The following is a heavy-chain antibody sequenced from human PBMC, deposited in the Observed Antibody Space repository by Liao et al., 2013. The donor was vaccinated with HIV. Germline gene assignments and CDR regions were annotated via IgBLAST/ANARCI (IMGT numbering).Heavy chain of an antibody. CDR1: GGSIRSDSTY. J-gene: IGHJ3*02. D-gene: IGHD3-10*01. CDR2: INHSGST. CDR3: ARGGVRGVIIKTSPDAFDI. Sequence: QVQLQESGPGLVKPSQTLSLTCTVSGGSIRSDSTYWSWIRQPPGKGLEWIGEINHSGSTNYSPSLKSRVTISVDTSRNQFSLKLNSVTAADTAVYYCARGGVRGVIIKTSPDAFDIWGQGTMVTVSS. V-gene: IGHV4-39*07.